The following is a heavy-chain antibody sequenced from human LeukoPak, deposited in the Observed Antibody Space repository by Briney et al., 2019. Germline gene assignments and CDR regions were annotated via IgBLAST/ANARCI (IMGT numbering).Heavy chain of an antibody. V-gene: IGHV3-48*03. J-gene: IGHJ4*02. D-gene: IGHD5-12*01. CDR3: TSSGYVWDYFDY. CDR2: ISSSGSTI. Sequence: PGGSLRLSCAASGFTFSSYEMNWVRQAPGKGLEWVSYISSSGSTIYYADSVKGRFTISRDNSKNTLYLQMNSLRAEDTAVYYCTSSGYVWDYFDYWGQGTLVTVSS. CDR1: GFTFSSYE.